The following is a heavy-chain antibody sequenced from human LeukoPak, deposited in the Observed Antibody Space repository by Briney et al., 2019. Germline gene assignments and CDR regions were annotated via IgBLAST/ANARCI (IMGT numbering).Heavy chain of an antibody. CDR3: AKDRAGGILTGFDAFDI. D-gene: IGHD3-9*01. CDR2: ISGSGGST. CDR1: GFTFSSYA. J-gene: IGHJ3*02. Sequence: PGGSLRLSCAASGFTFSSYAMSWVRQAPGKGLEWVSAISGSGGSTYYADSVKGRFTISRDNSKNTLYLQMNSLRAEDTAVYYCAKDRAGGILTGFDAFDIWGQGTMVTVSS. V-gene: IGHV3-23*01.